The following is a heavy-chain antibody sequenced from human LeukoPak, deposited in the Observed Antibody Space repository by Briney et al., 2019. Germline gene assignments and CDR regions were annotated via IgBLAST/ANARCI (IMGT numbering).Heavy chain of an antibody. CDR3: AKGWLLDTRGPRSHKKIPCLNFDY. V-gene: IGHV3-23*01. CDR1: GFTFSSYS. CDR2: ISGSGGST. J-gene: IGHJ4*02. Sequence: QTGGSLRLSCAASGFTFSSYSMNWVRQAPGKGLEWVSAISGSGGSTYYADSVKGRFTISRDNSKNTLYLQMNSLRAEDTAVYYCAKGWLLDTRGPRSHKKIPCLNFDYWGQGTLVTVSS. D-gene: IGHD3-22*01.